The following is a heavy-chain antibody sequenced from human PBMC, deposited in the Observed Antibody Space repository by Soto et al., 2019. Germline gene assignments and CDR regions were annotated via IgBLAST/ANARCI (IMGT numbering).Heavy chain of an antibody. CDR2: ISYDGSNK. CDR3: ARDPGSGYPYYYYYYGMDV. Sequence: GESLKISCAASGFTFSSYAMHWVRQAPGKGLEWVAVISYDGSNKYYADSVKGRFTISRDNSKNTLYLQMNSLRAEDTAVYYCARDPGSGYPYYYYYYGMDVWGQGTTVTVSS. CDR1: GFTFSSYA. J-gene: IGHJ6*02. V-gene: IGHV3-30-3*01. D-gene: IGHD3-22*01.